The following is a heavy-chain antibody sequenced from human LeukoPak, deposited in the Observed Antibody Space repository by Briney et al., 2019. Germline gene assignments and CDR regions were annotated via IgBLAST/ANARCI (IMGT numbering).Heavy chain of an antibody. V-gene: IGHV3-48*03. CDR1: GFTFNSYA. D-gene: IGHD6-13*01. CDR2: IGTNGDVI. J-gene: IGHJ6*03. Sequence: GGSLRLSCAASGFTFNSYAMSWVRQAPGKGLEWVAHIGTNGDVINYATSVKGRFTISRDNAKNSVHLQMNSLRADDTALYYCAKDATTAVGWVYMDVWGKGTTVTISS. CDR3: AKDATTAVGWVYMDV.